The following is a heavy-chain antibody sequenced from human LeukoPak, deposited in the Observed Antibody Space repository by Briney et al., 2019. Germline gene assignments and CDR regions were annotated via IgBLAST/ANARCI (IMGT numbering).Heavy chain of an antibody. CDR2: ISAHNGNT. Sequence: GASVKVSCKASGYIFSNYGISWVRQALGQGLEWMGWISAHNGNTNYAQKFQGRVSMTTDTSTTTAHMELRTLRSDDTAVYYCVRDRYWVAGTGWFDAWGQGTLVTVSS. CDR1: GYIFSNYG. D-gene: IGHD6-13*01. V-gene: IGHV1-18*01. J-gene: IGHJ5*02. CDR3: VRDRYWVAGTGWFDA.